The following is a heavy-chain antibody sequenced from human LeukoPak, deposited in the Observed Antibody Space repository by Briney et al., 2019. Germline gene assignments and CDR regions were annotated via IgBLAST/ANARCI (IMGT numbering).Heavy chain of an antibody. Sequence: GGSLRLSCAASGFTFSSYWMSWVRQAPGKGLEWVANIKQDGSEKYYVDSVKGRFTISRDNSKNTLYLQMNSLRAEDTAVYYCARDRVSSGWYNYFDYWGQGTLVTVSS. V-gene: IGHV3-7*01. CDR1: GFTFSSYW. J-gene: IGHJ4*02. CDR2: IKQDGSEK. CDR3: ARDRVSSGWYNYFDY. D-gene: IGHD6-19*01.